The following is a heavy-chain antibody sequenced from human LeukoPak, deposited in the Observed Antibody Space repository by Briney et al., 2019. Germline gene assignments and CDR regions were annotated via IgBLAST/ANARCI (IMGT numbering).Heavy chain of an antibody. CDR3: ARETGFY. Sequence: GGSLRLSCAASGFTFSNYGMHWVRQAPGKGLEWVAVIWYDGSNKYYADSVKGRFTISRDNYKNTLYLQMNTLRAEDTAVYYCARETGFYWGQGTLVTVSS. V-gene: IGHV3-33*01. D-gene: IGHD1-14*01. J-gene: IGHJ4*02. CDR2: IWYDGSNK. CDR1: GFTFSNYG.